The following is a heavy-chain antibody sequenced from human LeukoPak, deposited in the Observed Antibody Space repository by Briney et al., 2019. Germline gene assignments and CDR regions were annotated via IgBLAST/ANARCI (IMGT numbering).Heavy chain of an antibody. CDR3: AKGLITIFGVVIPYYMDV. D-gene: IGHD3-3*01. CDR2: IRYDGSNK. Sequence: GGSLRLSCAASGFTFSSYGMHWVRQAPGKGLEWVAFIRYDGSNKYYADSVKGRFTISRDNSKDTLYLQMNSLRAEDTAVYYCAKGLITIFGVVIPYYMDVWGKGTTVTVSS. V-gene: IGHV3-30*02. CDR1: GFTFSSYG. J-gene: IGHJ6*03.